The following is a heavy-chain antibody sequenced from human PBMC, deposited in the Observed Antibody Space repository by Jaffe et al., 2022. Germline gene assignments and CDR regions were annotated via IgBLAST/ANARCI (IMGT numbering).Heavy chain of an antibody. CDR3: AISLGSSGWYGFGY. J-gene: IGHJ4*02. D-gene: IGHD6-19*01. V-gene: IGHV1-69*02. CDR2: IIPILGIA. Sequence: QVQLVQSGAEVKKPGSSVKVSCKASGGTFSSYTISWVRQAPGQGLEWMGRIIPILGIANYAQKFQGRVTITADKSTSTAYMELSSLRSEDTAVYYCAISLGSSGWYGFGYWGQGTLVTVSS. CDR1: GGTFSSYT.